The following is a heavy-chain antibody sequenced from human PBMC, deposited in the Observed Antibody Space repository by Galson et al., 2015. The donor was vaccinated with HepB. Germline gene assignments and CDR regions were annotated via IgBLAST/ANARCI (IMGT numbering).Heavy chain of an antibody. CDR1: GGTFSSYA. CDR3: AISYYYDSSGFFQH. J-gene: IGHJ1*01. V-gene: IGHV1-69*01. Sequence: SCKASGGTFSSYAISWVRQAPGQGLEWMGGIIPIFGTANYAQKFQGRVTITADESTSTAYMELSSLRSEDTAVYYCAISYYYDSSGFFQHWGQGTLVTVSS. D-gene: IGHD3-22*01. CDR2: IIPIFGTA.